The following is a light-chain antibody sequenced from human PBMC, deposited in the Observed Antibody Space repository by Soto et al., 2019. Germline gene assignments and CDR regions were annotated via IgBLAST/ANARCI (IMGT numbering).Light chain of an antibody. CDR1: QSISSW. CDR3: QQYNSYPIT. V-gene: IGKV1-5*01. Sequence: DIRMPQIPSSPSASLGYISTITCLASQSISSWLAWYQQKPGKAPKLLIYDASNLESGFPSRFSGIGSGTEFTRTISGLQPDDLATYYCQQYNSYPITFGQGTRLEIK. CDR2: DAS. J-gene: IGKJ5*01.